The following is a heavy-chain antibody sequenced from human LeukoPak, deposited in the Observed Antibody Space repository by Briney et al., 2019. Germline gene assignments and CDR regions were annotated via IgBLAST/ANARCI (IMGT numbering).Heavy chain of an antibody. CDR2: IIPIFGTA. CDR1: GGTFSSYA. Sequence: SVKVSCKASGGTFSSYAISWVRQAPGQGLEWMGGIIPIFGTANYAQKFQGRVTITADESTSTAYMELSSLRSEDTAVYYRARAPGPLTDYFDYWGQGTLVTVSS. CDR3: ARAPGPLTDYFDY. D-gene: IGHD1-14*01. J-gene: IGHJ4*02. V-gene: IGHV1-69*01.